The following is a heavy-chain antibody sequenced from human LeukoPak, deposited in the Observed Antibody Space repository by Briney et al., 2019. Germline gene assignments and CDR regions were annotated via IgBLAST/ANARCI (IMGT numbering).Heavy chain of an antibody. J-gene: IGHJ5*02. D-gene: IGHD3-3*01. V-gene: IGHV4-59*08. Sequence: SETLSLTCTVSGGSISSYYWSWIRQPPGKGLEWIGYIYYSGSTNYNPSLKSRVTISVDTSKNQFSLKLTSVTAADTAVYYCASTLEIPNYDFWSGHNWFDPWGQGTLVTVTS. CDR3: ASTLEIPNYDFWSGHNWFDP. CDR2: IYYSGST. CDR1: GGSISSYY.